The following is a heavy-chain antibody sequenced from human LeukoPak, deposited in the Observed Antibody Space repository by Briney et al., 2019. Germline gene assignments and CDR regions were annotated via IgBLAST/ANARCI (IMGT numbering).Heavy chain of an antibody. CDR2: MSGSGGST. CDR3: AKSPLGYYFDY. D-gene: IGHD3-16*01. CDR1: GFTFSSDA. Sequence: GGSLRLSCAASGFTFSSDAMRWVRQAPGQGRESFSAMSGSGGSTFYADSVKCRFTISRDNSKNTLYLQMNSLRAEDTAVYYCAKSPLGYYFDYWGQGTLVTVSS. J-gene: IGHJ4*02. V-gene: IGHV3-23*01.